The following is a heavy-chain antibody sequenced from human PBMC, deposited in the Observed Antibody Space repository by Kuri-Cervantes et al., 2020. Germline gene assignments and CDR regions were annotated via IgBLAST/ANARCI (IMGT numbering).Heavy chain of an antibody. Sequence: ASVKVSCKASGYTFTGYYMHWVRQAPGQGLEWMGWISAYNGDTNYAQKLQGRVTMTTDTSTSTAYMELRSLRSDDTAVYYCASGGRYEGDPFDYWGQGTLVTVSS. CDR3: ASGGRYEGDPFDY. CDR2: ISAYNGDT. V-gene: IGHV1-18*04. J-gene: IGHJ4*02. CDR1: GYTFTGYY. D-gene: IGHD1-26*01.